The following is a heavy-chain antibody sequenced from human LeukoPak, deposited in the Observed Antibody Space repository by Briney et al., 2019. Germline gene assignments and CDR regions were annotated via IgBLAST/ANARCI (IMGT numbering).Heavy chain of an antibody. CDR2: ISGNGGST. J-gene: IGHJ3*02. Sequence: PGGSLRLSCAASGFTFSSYVMHWVRQAPGKGLEYVSAISGNGGSTYYANSVKGRFTISRDNSKNTLYLQMGSLRAEDMAVYYCARGAIVGATRSAFDIWGQGTMVTVSS. CDR1: GFTFSSYV. D-gene: IGHD1-26*01. CDR3: ARGAIVGATRSAFDI. V-gene: IGHV3-64*01.